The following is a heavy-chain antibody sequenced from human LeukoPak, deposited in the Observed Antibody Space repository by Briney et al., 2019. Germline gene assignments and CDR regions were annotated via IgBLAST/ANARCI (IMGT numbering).Heavy chain of an antibody. D-gene: IGHD3-10*01. Sequence: GGSLRLYCAASGFTFDNYAMHWVRKAPGTGLDSFSGIAWNSGNTGFADSVKGRFTISRDNAENSLYLQMNSLTPEDTAFYFCAKDMNSYGSGSSYNPWGPFDSWGQGTLVTVSS. V-gene: IGHV3-9*01. CDR2: IAWNSGNT. J-gene: IGHJ4*02. CDR1: GFTFDNYA. CDR3: AKDMNSYGSGSSYNPWGPFDS.